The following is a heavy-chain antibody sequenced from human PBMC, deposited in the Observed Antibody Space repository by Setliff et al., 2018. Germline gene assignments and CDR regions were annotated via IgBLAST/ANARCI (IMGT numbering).Heavy chain of an antibody. D-gene: IGHD2-21*02. J-gene: IGHJ3*01. CDR1: GFVFITYA. V-gene: IGHV1-18*01. CDR2: ISGYYNKT. CDR3: ARDWFCSGGDCSDVFDF. Sequence: ASVKVSCKTSGFVFITYAITWVRQAPGQGLEWMGWISGYYNKTNYAQKFQDRVTMTTDTSTGTAYMELRSLTFDDTAVYYCARDWFCSGGDCSDVFDFWGQGTMVT.